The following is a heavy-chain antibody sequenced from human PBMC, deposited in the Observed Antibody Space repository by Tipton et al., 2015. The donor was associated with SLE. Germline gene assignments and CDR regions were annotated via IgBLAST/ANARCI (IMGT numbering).Heavy chain of an antibody. V-gene: IGHV4-31*03. Sequence: TLSLTCTVSGGSISSGGYYWSWIRQHPGKGLEWIGYMYHSGSTYYNPSLKSRVTISVDTSKNQFSLKLSSVTAADTAVYHCARAKLATDPLYFYYGMDVWGQGTTVTVSS. CDR3: ARAKLATDPLYFYYGMDV. CDR2: MYHSGST. D-gene: IGHD5-12*01. CDR1: GGSISSGGYY. J-gene: IGHJ6*02.